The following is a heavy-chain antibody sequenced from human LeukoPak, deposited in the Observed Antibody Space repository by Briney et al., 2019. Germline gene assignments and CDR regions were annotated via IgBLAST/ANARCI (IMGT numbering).Heavy chain of an antibody. D-gene: IGHD1-26*01. Sequence: GASVKVSCKASGYTFTSHHMHWVRQAPGQGLEWMGWINPNSGGTNYAQKFQGRVTMTRDTSISTAYMELSRLRSDDTAVYYCARDGSGSQSEFDYWGQGTLVTVSS. V-gene: IGHV1-2*02. CDR2: INPNSGGT. J-gene: IGHJ4*02. CDR1: GYTFTSHH. CDR3: ARDGSGSQSEFDY.